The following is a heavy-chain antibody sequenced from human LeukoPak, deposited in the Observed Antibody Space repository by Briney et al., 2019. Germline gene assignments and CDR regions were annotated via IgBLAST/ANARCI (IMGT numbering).Heavy chain of an antibody. Sequence: SVTLSFTASGGTFSIYAISWVRQAPGQGLEWMGGIIPNFGTANYAQKFQGRLTITTDESTSTAYMELSSLRSEDTAVYYCARGREIRYCTNCVCYTDLDYWGQGTLVTVSS. D-gene: IGHD2-8*01. J-gene: IGHJ4*02. V-gene: IGHV1-69*05. CDR3: ARGREIRYCTNCVCYTDLDY. CDR2: IIPNFGTA. CDR1: GGTFSIYA.